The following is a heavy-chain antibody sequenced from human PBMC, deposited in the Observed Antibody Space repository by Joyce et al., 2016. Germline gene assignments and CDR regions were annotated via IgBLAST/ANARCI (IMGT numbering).Heavy chain of an antibody. CDR2: ISATSYYI. J-gene: IGHJ6*02. CDR1: GSPFSSSS. D-gene: IGHD3-16*01. CDR3: ARGGISYYYAMDV. Sequence: QLVESGGGVVRGGGSLRLSCEASGSPFSSSSMGCVSQAPGKGLEWVAAISATSYYIFHAETVRGRFTVSRDNAKKTLYLQMNSLRAEDSAVFYCARGGISYYYAMDVWGQGTTVTVSS. V-gene: IGHV3-21*01.